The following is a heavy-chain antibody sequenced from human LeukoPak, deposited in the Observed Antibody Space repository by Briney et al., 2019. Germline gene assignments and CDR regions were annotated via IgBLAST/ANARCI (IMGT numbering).Heavy chain of an antibody. CDR3: AKDFWSGYYPDY. CDR1: GFIFSSYA. CDR2: SGSGGST. J-gene: IGHJ4*02. Sequence: GWSLRLSCAGSGFIFSSYAMSWVRQAPGKGLEWVSGSGSGGSTHYADSVKGRFTISRDNSKNTLYLQMNSLRAEDTAKYYCAKDFWSGYYPDYWGQGTLVTVSS. D-gene: IGHD3-3*01. V-gene: IGHV3-23*01.